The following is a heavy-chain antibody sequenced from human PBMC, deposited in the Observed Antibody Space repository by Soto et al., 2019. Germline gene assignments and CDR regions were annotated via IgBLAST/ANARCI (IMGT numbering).Heavy chain of an antibody. D-gene: IGHD4-17*01. CDR1: GYTFTGYA. V-gene: IGHV1-18*01. CDR2: NSAYNGKT. Sequence: QVQLVQSGAEVKRPGASVKVSCKASGYTFTGYAFSWVRQAPGQGLEWMGWNSAYNGKTIYSQKFLGRVTMTTATATPRALLVVRRLSSDDAAVYYAASCASGYGDGGLSLKYCGPGTLVTVSS. CDR3: ASCASGYGDGGLSLKY. J-gene: IGHJ1*01.